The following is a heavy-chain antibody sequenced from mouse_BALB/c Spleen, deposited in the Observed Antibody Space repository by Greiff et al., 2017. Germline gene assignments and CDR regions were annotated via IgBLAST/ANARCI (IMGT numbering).Heavy chain of an antibody. Sequence: DVMLVESGGGLVKPGGSLKLSCAASGFTFSDYYMYWVRQTPEKRLEWVATISDGGSYTYYPDSVKGRFTISRDNAKNNLYLQMSSLKSEDTAMYYCARSLNWDGFAYWGQGTLVTVSA. D-gene: IGHD4-1*01. V-gene: IGHV5-4*02. CDR1: GFTFSDYY. CDR2: ISDGGSYT. J-gene: IGHJ3*01. CDR3: ARSLNWDGFAY.